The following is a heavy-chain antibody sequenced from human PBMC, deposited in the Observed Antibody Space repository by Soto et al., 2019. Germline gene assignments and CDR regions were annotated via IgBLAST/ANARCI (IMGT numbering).Heavy chain of an antibody. J-gene: IGHJ3*02. CDR2: ISGRGGST. CDR3: AKDRGQVYFDWNSPHDAFDI. D-gene: IGHD3-9*01. V-gene: IGHV3-23*01. Sequence: GGSLRLSCAASGFTFSSYAMSWVRQAPGKGLEWVSAISGRGGSTYYADSVKGRFTISRDNSKNTLYLQMNSLRAEDTAVYYCAKDRGQVYFDWNSPHDAFDIWGQGTMVTVSS. CDR1: GFTFSSYA.